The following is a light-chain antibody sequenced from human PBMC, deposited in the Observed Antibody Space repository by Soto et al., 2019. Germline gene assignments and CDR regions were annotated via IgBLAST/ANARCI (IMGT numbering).Light chain of an antibody. J-gene: IGKJ1*01. CDR2: KAS. Sequence: DIQMTQSPSTLSGSVGDRVTITCRASQTISSWLAWYQQKPGKAPKLLIYKASTLKSGVPSRFNGSGSGTEFTLTISSRQPDDFAAYYCQHYNSYSEEFGQGTKVELK. CDR1: QTISSW. CDR3: QHYNSYSEE. V-gene: IGKV1-5*03.